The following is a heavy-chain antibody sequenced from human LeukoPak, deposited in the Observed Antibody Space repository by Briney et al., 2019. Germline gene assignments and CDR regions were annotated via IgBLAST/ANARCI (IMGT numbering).Heavy chain of an antibody. V-gene: IGHV3-30*18. Sequence: PGGSLRVSCAASGFTFSSYGMRCGREAPGEGLGWGAVISDDGSNKYYAESVKGRFTISRDNSKTTLYLQMHSLRAEATAVYYCAQDKSPIRYSYYFDYWGQGTLVTVYS. CDR3: AQDKSPIRYSYYFDY. J-gene: IGHJ4*02. D-gene: IGHD2-15*01. CDR2: ISDDGSNK. CDR1: GFTFSSYG.